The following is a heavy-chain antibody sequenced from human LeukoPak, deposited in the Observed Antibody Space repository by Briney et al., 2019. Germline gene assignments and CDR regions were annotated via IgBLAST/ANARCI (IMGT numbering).Heavy chain of an antibody. V-gene: IGHV6-1*01. CDR3: ARYSGLVVPDF. CDR2: TYYRYRLYN. CDR1: MDSVSSNNAA. D-gene: IGHD2-21*01. J-gene: IGHJ4*02. Sequence: SQTVSLTCALSMDSVSSNNAAWHSIRQSPSRGLERQGKTYYRYRLYNDYAVSVRGRITIKADTSENQFSLLLNSVTPEDTAVYYCARYSGLVVPDFWGQGTLVTVSS.